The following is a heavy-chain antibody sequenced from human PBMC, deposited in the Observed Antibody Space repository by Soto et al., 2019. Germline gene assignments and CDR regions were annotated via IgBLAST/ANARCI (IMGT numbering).Heavy chain of an antibody. Sequence: PGGSLRLSCVGSGFTFITYSINWVRQAPGKGLEWVSSISSRSDIYYADSVKGRFTISRDNAKNSVSLQMNSLRAEDTAVYYCARERPAWSIAYGLDVWDQGPTV. CDR3: ARERPAWSIAYGLDV. CDR2: ISSRSDI. V-gene: IGHV3-21*01. CDR1: GFTFITYS. D-gene: IGHD2-8*02. J-gene: IGHJ6*02.